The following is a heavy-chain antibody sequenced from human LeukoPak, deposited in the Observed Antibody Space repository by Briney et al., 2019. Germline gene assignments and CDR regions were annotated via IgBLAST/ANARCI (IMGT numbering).Heavy chain of an antibody. CDR1: GGSFSGYY. V-gene: IGHV4-34*01. J-gene: IGHJ5*02. D-gene: IGHD7-27*01. Sequence: PSETLSLTCAVYGGSFSGYYWSWIRQPPGKGLEWIGEINHSGSTNYNPSLKSRVTISVDTSKNQFSLKLSSVTAADTAVYYCARAPWVNWFDPWGQGTLVTVSS. CDR3: ARAPWVNWFDP. CDR2: INHSGST.